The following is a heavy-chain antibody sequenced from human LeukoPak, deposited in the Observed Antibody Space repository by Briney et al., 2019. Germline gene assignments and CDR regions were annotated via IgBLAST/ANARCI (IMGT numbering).Heavy chain of an antibody. CDR1: GFTFTTYG. CDR2: ISSSSSYI. D-gene: IGHD6-6*01. Sequence: RSGGSLRLSCAASGFTFTTYGFNWVRQAPGKGLEWVSYISSSSSYIYYADSVKGRFTISRDNAKNSLYLQMNSLRAEDTAVYYCARAYSSSSDYYYYYMDVWGKGTTVTVSS. V-gene: IGHV3-21*05. J-gene: IGHJ6*03. CDR3: ARAYSSSSDYYYYYMDV.